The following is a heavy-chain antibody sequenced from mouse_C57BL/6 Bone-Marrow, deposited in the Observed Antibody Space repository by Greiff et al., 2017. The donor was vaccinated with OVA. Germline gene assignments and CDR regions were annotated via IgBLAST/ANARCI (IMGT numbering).Heavy chain of an antibody. CDR1: GYTFTDYY. CDR2: INPNNGGT. V-gene: IGHV1-26*01. CDR3: ARITTVVATRDFDV. Sequence: EVQLQQSGPELVKPGASVKISCKASGYTFTDYYMNWVKQSHGKSLEWIGDINPNNGGTSYNQKFKGKATLTVDKSSSTAYMELRSLTSEDSAVYYCARITTVVATRDFDVWGTGTTVTVSS. J-gene: IGHJ1*03. D-gene: IGHD1-1*01.